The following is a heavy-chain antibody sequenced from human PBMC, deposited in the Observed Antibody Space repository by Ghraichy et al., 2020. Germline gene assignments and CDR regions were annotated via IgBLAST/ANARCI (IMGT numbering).Heavy chain of an antibody. J-gene: IGHJ6*02. D-gene: IGHD6-19*01. CDR2: INHSGST. Sequence: SQTLSLTCAVYGGSFSGYYWSWIRQPPGKGLEWIGEINHSGSTNYNPSLKSRVTISVDTSKNQFSLKLSSVTAADTAVYYCARDMVAVAGPYYYYYGMDVWGQGTTVTVSS. V-gene: IGHV4-34*01. CDR1: GGSFSGYY. CDR3: ARDMVAVAGPYYYYYGMDV.